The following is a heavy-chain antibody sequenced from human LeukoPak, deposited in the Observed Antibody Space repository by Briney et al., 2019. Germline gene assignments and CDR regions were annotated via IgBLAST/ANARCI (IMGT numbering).Heavy chain of an antibody. J-gene: IGHJ4*02. CDR3: ASTNHYYGSGTYDYYFDY. V-gene: IGHV3-33*01. CDR2: AGSAGTNT. CDR1: GFTLSSNG. Sequence: PGGSLRLSCAASGFTLSSNGIHWLRQAPGKGLEWVAVAGSAGTNTYYSDSVKGRFTISRDNSKSTVYLQMNSLRDEDTAVYYCASTNHYYGSGTYDYYFDYWGQGTLLTVSS. D-gene: IGHD3-10*01.